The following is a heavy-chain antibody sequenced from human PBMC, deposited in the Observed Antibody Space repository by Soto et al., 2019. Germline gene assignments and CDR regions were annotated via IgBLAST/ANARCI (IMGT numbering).Heavy chain of an antibody. D-gene: IGHD5-18*01. CDR3: AREVGFGYGGGI. V-gene: IGHV4-30-4*01. CDR1: GDSISGGEYY. Sequence: QVQLQESGPGLVKPSQTLSLTCTVSGDSISGGEYYWRWIRQPPGKGLEWIGYIHDSGDTFYNPSLKSPLTMSTDMSKNHFSLKLTSVTAADTAVYYCAREVGFGYGGGIWGQGTLVSVSS. CDR2: IHDSGDT. J-gene: IGHJ4*02.